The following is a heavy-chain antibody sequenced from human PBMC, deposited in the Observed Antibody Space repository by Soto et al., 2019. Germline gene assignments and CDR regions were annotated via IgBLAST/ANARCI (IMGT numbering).Heavy chain of an antibody. CDR3: ATRKVLRFLEWWNWFDP. CDR1: GYSFTSYW. Sequence: EVQLVQSGAEVKKPGESLRISCKGSGYSFTSYWISWVRQMPGKGLEWMGRIDPSDSYTNYSPSFQGHVTISADKSISTAYLQWSSLKASDTAMYYCATRKVLRFLEWWNWFDPWGQGTLVTVSS. D-gene: IGHD3-3*01. V-gene: IGHV5-10-1*03. CDR2: IDPSDSYT. J-gene: IGHJ5*02.